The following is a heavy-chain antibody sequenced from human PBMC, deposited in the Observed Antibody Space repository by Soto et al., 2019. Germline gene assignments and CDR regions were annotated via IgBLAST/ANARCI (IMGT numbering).Heavy chain of an antibody. J-gene: IGHJ1*01. CDR1: GYSFSNYW. D-gene: IGHD3-22*01. Sequence: PGESLKISCNGSGYSFSNYWIAWVRQMPGKGLEYMGIIYPSDSQTRYSPSFQGQVTISGDKSISTAYLQWSSLKASDTAMYYCAALDSDYYDSSGYYYGYFQHWGQGTLVTVSS. V-gene: IGHV5-51*01. CDR2: IYPSDSQT. CDR3: AALDSDYYDSSGYYYGYFQH.